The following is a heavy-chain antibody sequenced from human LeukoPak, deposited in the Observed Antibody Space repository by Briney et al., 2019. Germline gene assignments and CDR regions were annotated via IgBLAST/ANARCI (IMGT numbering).Heavy chain of an antibody. V-gene: IGHV1-2*02. CDR3: ARDAYDFWSGHPRDYYYYYMDV. Sequence: ASVKVSCKASGYTFTGYYMHWVRQAPGQGLEWMGWINPNSGGTNYAQKFQGRVTMTRDTSISTAYMELSRLRSDDTAVYYCARDAYDFWSGHPRDYYYYYMDVWGKGTTVTVSS. CDR2: INPNSGGT. J-gene: IGHJ6*03. D-gene: IGHD3-3*01. CDR1: GYTFTGYY.